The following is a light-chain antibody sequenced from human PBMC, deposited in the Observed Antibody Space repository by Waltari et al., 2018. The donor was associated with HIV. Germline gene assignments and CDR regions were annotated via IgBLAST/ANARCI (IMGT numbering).Light chain of an antibody. CDR3: SSYTSSSTLV. J-gene: IGLJ1*01. CDR2: EVS. Sequence: QSALTQPASVSGSPGQSITISCTGTSSDVGGYNYVSWYQQHPGKAPKLMIYEVSKRLSGVSNRFSGSKSGNTASLTISALQAEDEADYYCSSYTSSSTLVFGTGTKVTVL. CDR1: SSDVGGYNY. V-gene: IGLV2-14*01.